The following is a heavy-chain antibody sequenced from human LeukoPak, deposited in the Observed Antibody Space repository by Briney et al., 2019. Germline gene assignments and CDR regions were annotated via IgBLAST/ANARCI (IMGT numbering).Heavy chain of an antibody. CDR2: MNPNSGNT. CDR3: ARVPTMARGGLMDNWFDP. CDR1: GYTFTSYD. V-gene: IGHV1-8*01. D-gene: IGHD3-10*01. Sequence: ASVTVSCKASGYTFTSYDINWVRQAPGQGLGWMGWMNPNSGNTDYAQKFQGRVTMTRNTSISTAYMELSSLRSEDTAVYYCARVPTMARGGLMDNWFDPWGEGTLVTVSS. J-gene: IGHJ5*02.